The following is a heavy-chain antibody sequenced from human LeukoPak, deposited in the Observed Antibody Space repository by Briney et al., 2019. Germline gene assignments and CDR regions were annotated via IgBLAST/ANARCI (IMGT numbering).Heavy chain of an antibody. Sequence: PGGSLRLSCAASGLTFSNYAMNWARQASGKGLEWVSGITDSGRKTYYADSVKGRFSISRDNSKNTVYLQMSDLRAEDTAVYYCAKITKATTPNYWGQGTLVTVSS. CDR2: ITDSGRKT. V-gene: IGHV3-23*01. J-gene: IGHJ4*02. CDR3: AKITKATTPNY. D-gene: IGHD4-17*01. CDR1: GLTFSNYA.